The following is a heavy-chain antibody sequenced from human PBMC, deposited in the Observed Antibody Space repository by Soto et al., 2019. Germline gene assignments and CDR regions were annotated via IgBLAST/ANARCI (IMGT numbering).Heavy chain of an antibody. D-gene: IGHD6-19*01. V-gene: IGHV4-59*01. CDR2: VHYSGIT. CDR3: ARVVAASLDY. J-gene: IGHJ4*02. Sequence: QVQLQESGPGLVKPSETLSLTCTVSGGSISRYYWTWIRQPPGKGLEWIGYVHYSGITSYNPSLKGRVTISADTSKYQFSLIVTSVAAADTAVYYCARVVAASLDYWGQGALVTVSS. CDR1: GGSISRYY.